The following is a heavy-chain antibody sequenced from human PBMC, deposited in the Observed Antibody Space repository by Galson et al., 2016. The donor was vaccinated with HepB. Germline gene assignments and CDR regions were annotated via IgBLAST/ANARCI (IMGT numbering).Heavy chain of an antibody. CDR3: ARVMRVRKRNQRNLNYFQYAMDV. V-gene: IGHV4-34*01. CDR2: INYIGGT. CDR1: GVSMSDYY. J-gene: IGHJ6*02. Sequence: SETLSLTCAVYGVSMSDYYWNWIRQTPAKGLECIGEINYIGGTNYNPSLKGRVSISIDTSRKHFPLKLTSVAAADTAVYYCARVMRVRKRNQRNLNYFQYAMDVRGQGTTVTV. D-gene: IGHD3-10*01.